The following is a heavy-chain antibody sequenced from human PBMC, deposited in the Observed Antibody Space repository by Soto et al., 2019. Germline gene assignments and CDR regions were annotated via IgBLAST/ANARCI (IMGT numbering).Heavy chain of an antibody. CDR3: ARDPQDKEYYGMDV. CDR1: GFSFSNYG. CDR2: VWFDGSIK. D-gene: IGHD2-15*01. V-gene: IGHV3-33*01. J-gene: IGHJ6*02. Sequence: GGSLRLSCAASGFSFSNYGMHWVRQAPDQGLEWLALVWFDGSIKYYGDSVRGRFTISKDNSKNTLYLHMQNLRADDTALYYCARDPQDKEYYGMDVWGQGTTVTVS.